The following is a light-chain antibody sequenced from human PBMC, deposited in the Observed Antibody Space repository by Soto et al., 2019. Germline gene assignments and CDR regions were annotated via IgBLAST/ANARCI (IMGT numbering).Light chain of an antibody. CDR3: QQRGNRPPWT. J-gene: IGKJ1*01. Sequence: EIVMTQSPATLSVSPGERATLSCRASQSVSSDLAWYHQKPGQAPRLLIYDASNRATGIPARFSGSGSGTDFTLTISSLEPEDFAVYYCQQRGNRPPWTFGQGTKVDIK. CDR1: QSVSSD. V-gene: IGKV3-11*01. CDR2: DAS.